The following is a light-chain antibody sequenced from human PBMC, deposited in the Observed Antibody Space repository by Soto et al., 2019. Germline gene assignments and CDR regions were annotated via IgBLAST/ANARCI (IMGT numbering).Light chain of an antibody. CDR1: QSITTF. Sequence: DIQVTQSTSSLSASVGDRVTITCRASQSITTFLNWYQQKPGNAPKLLIYAASSLQTGVPSRFSGSGSGTDFTLTISSLQREDFATYYCQQAYGAPPTFGQGTKVEIK. CDR2: AAS. V-gene: IGKV1-39*01. J-gene: IGKJ1*01. CDR3: QQAYGAPPT.